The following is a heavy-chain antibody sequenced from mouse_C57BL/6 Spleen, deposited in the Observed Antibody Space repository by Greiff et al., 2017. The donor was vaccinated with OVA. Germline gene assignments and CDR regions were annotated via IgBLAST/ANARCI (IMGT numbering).Heavy chain of an antibody. Sequence: EVKLVESGGGLVKPGGSLKLSCAASGFTFSDYGMHWVLQAPEKGLEWVAYISSGSSTIYYADTVKGRFTISRDNAKNTLFLQMTSLRSEDTAMYYCAKRAMDYWGQGTSVTVSS. J-gene: IGHJ4*01. CDR3: AKRAMDY. V-gene: IGHV5-17*01. CDR2: ISSGSSTI. CDR1: GFTFSDYG.